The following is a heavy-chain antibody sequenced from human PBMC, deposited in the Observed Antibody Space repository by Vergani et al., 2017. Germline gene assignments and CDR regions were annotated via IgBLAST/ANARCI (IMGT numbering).Heavy chain of an antibody. CDR1: GGSISSYY. J-gene: IGHJ5*02. V-gene: IGHV4-4*09. D-gene: IGHD6-13*01. Sequence: QVQLQESGPGLVKPSETLSLTCTVSGGSISSYYWSWIRQPPGKGLEWIGYIYTSGSTNYTPSLTSRVTISVDTSKHQFSLKLSSVTAADTAVYYCARRGIAAAGDWFDPWGQGTLVTVSA. CDR3: ARRGIAAAGDWFDP. CDR2: IYTSGST.